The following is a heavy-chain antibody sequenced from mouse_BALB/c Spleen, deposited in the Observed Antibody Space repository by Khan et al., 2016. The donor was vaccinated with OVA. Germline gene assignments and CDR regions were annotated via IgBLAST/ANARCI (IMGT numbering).Heavy chain of an antibody. CDR1: GDSITSGY. CDR2: ISYSGST. D-gene: IGHD2-14*01. Sequence: VQLKESGPSLVKPSQTLSLTCSVTGDSITSGYWNWIRKFPGNKLEYMGYISYSGSTYYNPSLKSRISITRDTSKNQYYLQLNSVTSEDTATYYCARWNYRYDGYFDYWGQGTTLTVSS. J-gene: IGHJ2*01. CDR3: ARWNYRYDGYFDY. V-gene: IGHV3-8*02.